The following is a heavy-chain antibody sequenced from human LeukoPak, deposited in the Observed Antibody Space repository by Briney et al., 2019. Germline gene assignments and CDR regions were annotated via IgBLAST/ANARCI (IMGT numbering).Heavy chain of an antibody. CDR2: ISSSSSSI. CDR3: ARASGDIVETATMGSY. J-gene: IGHJ4*02. V-gene: IGHV3-21*01. Sequence: GGSLRLSCAASGFTFNSYSMSWVRQAPGEGLEWVSSISSSSSSIYYADSVKGRFTISRDNAKNSLYLQMNSLRAEDTAVYYCARASGDIVETATMGSYWGQGTLVTVSS. D-gene: IGHD5-18*01. CDR1: GFTFNSYS.